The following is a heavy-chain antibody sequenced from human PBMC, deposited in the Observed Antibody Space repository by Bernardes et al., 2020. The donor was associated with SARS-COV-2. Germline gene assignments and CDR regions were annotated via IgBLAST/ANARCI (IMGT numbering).Heavy chain of an antibody. CDR3: AKVLRDYDWYIYDGLDV. CDR2: ILASGGRT. J-gene: IGHJ6*02. D-gene: IGHD3-16*01. CDR1: GFTFSDYA. Sequence: GGSLRLSCEASGFTFSDYAMAWVRQAPGKGLEWVSTILASGGRTHYAYFAEGRFTVSRSNSKSTVYLRMSSLRIEDSAVYYCAKVLRDYDWYIYDGLDVWGQGTTVTVSS. V-gene: IGHV3-23*01.